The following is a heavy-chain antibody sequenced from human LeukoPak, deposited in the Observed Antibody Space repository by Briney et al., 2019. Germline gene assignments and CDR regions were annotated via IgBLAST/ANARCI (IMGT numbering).Heavy chain of an antibody. CDR3: ARDGATITMVRGVIS. J-gene: IGHJ4*02. D-gene: IGHD3-10*01. CDR2: IYYSGST. Sequence: SETLSLTCTVSGGSISSSSYYWGWIRQPPGKGLEWIGSIYYSGSTYYNPSLKSRVTISVDTSKNQFSLKLSSVTAADTAVYYCARDGATITMVRGVISWGQGTLVTVSS. CDR1: GGSISSSSYY. V-gene: IGHV4-39*07.